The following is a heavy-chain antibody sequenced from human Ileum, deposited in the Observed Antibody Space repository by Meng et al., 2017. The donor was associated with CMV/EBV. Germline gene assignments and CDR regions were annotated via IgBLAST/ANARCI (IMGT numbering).Heavy chain of an antibody. CDR2: IRYDGTVQ. CDR3: AKVGFGWYWIDY. V-gene: IGHV3-30*02. J-gene: IGHJ4*02. Sequence: VQLVDSGGGVVQPGGSRRLSCAASGFSFSIYGMHWVRQAPGKGLEWVAFIRYDGTVQNYADSVKGRFTISRDNSWNMLSLEMNSLRPEDTAVYYCAKVGFGWYWIDYWGQGTLVTVSS. D-gene: IGHD6-19*01. CDR1: GFSFSIYG.